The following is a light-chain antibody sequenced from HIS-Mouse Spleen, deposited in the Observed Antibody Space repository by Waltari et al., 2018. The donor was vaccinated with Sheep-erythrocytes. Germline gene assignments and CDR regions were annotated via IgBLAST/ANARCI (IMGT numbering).Light chain of an antibody. CDR1: SLDVGGYTY. CDR3: CSYAGSYNHV. CDR2: DVS. Sequence: QSARTQPRSVSGSPGQSVTISCTGTSLDVGGYTYVPWYQQHPGKAPKLMIYDVSKRPSGVPDRFSGSKSGNTASLTISGLQAEDEADYYCCSYAGSYNHVFATGTKVTVL. V-gene: IGLV2-11*01. J-gene: IGLJ1*01.